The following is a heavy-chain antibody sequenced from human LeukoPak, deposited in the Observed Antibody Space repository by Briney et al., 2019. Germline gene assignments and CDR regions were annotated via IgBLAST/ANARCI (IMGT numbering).Heavy chain of an antibody. D-gene: IGHD3-22*01. J-gene: IGHJ4*02. V-gene: IGHV1-18*01. CDR3: ARGPRYAYDSSALVLDF. Sequence: ASVKVSCKASGYTFNNYGVTWVRQAPGQGLEWMGRISAYNGNANYARNLQDRVTMTTDTSTSTAYMELRRLRPSDTAVYYCARGPRYAYDSSALVLDFWGQGTPVSVSS. CDR2: ISAYNGNA. CDR1: GYTFNNYG.